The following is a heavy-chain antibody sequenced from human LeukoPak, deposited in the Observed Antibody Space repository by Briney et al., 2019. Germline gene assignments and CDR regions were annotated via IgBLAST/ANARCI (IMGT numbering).Heavy chain of an antibody. J-gene: IGHJ6*02. CDR3: ARASDPSNKMDV. V-gene: IGHV1-69*04. CDR1: GGTFSSYA. Sequence: ASVKVSCKASGGTFSSYAISWVRQAPGQGLEWMGRIIPILGIANYAQKFQGRVTITADKSTSTAYMELSSLRSEDTAVYYCARASDPSNKMDVWGQGTTVTVSS. D-gene: IGHD1/OR15-1a*01. CDR2: IIPILGIA.